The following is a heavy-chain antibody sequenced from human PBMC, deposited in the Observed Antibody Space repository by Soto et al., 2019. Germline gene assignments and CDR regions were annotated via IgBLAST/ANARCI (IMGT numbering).Heavy chain of an antibody. CDR1: GGSITNGYYY. V-gene: IGHV4-31*03. Sequence: PSETLSLTCTVSGGSITNGYYYWSWVRQNPGKGLEWIGHIYHSGRTYYRPSLKSRVTISVDTSKSQFSLNLSSVTAADTAVYYCARWVEVSLDYFDSWGQGTPVT. J-gene: IGHJ4*02. CDR2: IYHSGRT. CDR3: ARWVEVSLDYFDS. D-gene: IGHD2-15*01.